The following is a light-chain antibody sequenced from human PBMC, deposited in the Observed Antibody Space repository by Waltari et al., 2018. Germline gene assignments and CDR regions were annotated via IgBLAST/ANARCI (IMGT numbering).Light chain of an antibody. CDR2: STF. Sequence: QSVLTQPPSASGTPGQRVTISCSGGTSSIGSNYVNWYQQLPGAAPQLLIYSTFQRPQGVPDRFSGSKSGTSASRAISGLQSEDEADYYGAAWDDSLNGVLFGGGTKLTVL. V-gene: IGLV1-44*01. CDR1: TSSIGSNY. J-gene: IGLJ2*01. CDR3: AAWDDSLNGVL.